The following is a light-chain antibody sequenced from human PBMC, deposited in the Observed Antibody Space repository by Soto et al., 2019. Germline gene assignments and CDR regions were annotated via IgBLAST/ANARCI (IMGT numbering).Light chain of an antibody. Sequence: DIQMTQSPSSLSASVEDRVTITCRASQNIDKYLNWYQHKPGKAPKLLIYAASSLHSGVPSRLSGSGSGTDFTLTISSLQPEDFATYYCQQSYSSPYTFGQGTKLEIK. CDR1: QNIDKY. CDR2: AAS. V-gene: IGKV1-39*01. CDR3: QQSYSSPYT. J-gene: IGKJ2*01.